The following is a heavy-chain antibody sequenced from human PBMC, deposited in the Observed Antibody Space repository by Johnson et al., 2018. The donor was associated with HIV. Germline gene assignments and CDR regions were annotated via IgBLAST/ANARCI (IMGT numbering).Heavy chain of an antibody. V-gene: IGHV3-15*01. Sequence: VRLVESGGGLVQAGRSLRLSCAASGFTFSSYAMHWVRQAPGKGLEWVGRITSKTDGGTPDYAAPVKGRFTISRDDSKNTLYLQINSLKTEDTAVYYCTTGFAAFDIWGQGTMVTVSS. CDR1: GFTFSSYA. CDR3: TTGFAAFDI. CDR2: ITSKTDGGTP. J-gene: IGHJ3*02.